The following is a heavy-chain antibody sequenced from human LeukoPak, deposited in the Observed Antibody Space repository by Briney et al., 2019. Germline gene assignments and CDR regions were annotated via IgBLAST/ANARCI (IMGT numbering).Heavy chain of an antibody. D-gene: IGHD6-19*01. V-gene: IGHV4-59*01. CDR3: ARSRGSGWGRTYYFDY. CDR2: IYYGGST. J-gene: IGHJ4*02. Sequence: PSETLSLTCTVSGGSTSSYYWSWIRQPPGKGLEWIGYIYYGGSTNYNPSLKSRVTISVDTSKNQFSLKLSSVTAADTAVYYCARSRGSGWGRTYYFDYWGQGTLVTVSS. CDR1: GGSTSSYY.